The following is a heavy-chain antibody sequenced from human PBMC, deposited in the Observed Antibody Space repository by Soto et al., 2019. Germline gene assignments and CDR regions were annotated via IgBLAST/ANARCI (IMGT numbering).Heavy chain of an antibody. CDR3: ARVPLGLRYCSGGSCHYYYYYYRDV. J-gene: IGHJ6*03. D-gene: IGHD2-15*01. Sequence: GGSLRLSCAASGFTFSSYWMHWVRQAPGKGLVWVSRINSDGSSTSYADSVKGRFTISRDNAKNTLYLQMNSLRAEDTAVYYCARVPLGLRYCSGGSCHYYYYYYRDVWGKGTTVTVSS. CDR1: GFTFSSYW. CDR2: INSDGSST. V-gene: IGHV3-74*01.